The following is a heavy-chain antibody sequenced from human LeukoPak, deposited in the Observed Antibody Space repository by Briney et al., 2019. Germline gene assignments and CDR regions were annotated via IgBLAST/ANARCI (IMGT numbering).Heavy chain of an antibody. CDR1: GFAFSSYE. CDR3: ARDRDWNSGFDY. Sequence: GGSLRLSCAASGFAFSSYEMHWVRQAPGKGLEWVSYISSSGSTIYYADSVKGRFTISRDNAKNSLYLQMNSLRAEDTAVYYCARDRDWNSGFDYWGQGTLVTVSS. V-gene: IGHV3-48*03. J-gene: IGHJ4*02. D-gene: IGHD1-7*01. CDR2: ISSSGSTI.